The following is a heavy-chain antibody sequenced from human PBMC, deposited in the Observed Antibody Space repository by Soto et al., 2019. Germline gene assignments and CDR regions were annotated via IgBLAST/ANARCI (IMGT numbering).Heavy chain of an antibody. CDR2: IYYSGST. CDR1: GGSISSSSYY. CDR3: ASTDATPSYYMDV. Sequence: SETLSLTCTVSGGSISSSSYYWGWIRQPPGKGLEWIGSIYYSGSTYYNPSLKSRVTISVDTSKNQFSLKLSSVTAADTAVYYCASTDATPSYYMDVWGKGTTVTVSS. J-gene: IGHJ6*03. V-gene: IGHV4-39*01.